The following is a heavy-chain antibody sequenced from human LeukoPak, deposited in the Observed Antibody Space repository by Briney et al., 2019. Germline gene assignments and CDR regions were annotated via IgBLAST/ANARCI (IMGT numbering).Heavy chain of an antibody. CDR2: INHSGST. CDR1: GGSISSGGYS. J-gene: IGHJ4*02. CDR3: ASLGSRDSSGYYGDY. V-gene: IGHV4-34*01. Sequence: KSSETLSLTCAVSGGSISSGGYSWSWIRQPPGKGLEWIGEINHSGSTNYNPSLKSRVTISVDTSKNQFSLKLSSVTAADTAVYYCASLGSRDSSGYYGDYWGQGTLVTVSS. D-gene: IGHD3-22*01.